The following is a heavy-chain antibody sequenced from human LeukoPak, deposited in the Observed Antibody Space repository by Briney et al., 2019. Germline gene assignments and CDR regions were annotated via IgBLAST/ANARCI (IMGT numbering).Heavy chain of an antibody. CDR1: GGSISSYY. J-gene: IGHJ6*03. V-gene: IGHV4-39*07. D-gene: IGHD3-22*01. CDR2: IYYSGST. CDR3: ARSFSYYDSTVSHYYMDV. Sequence: SETLSLTCTVSGGSISSYYWGWIRQPPGKGLEWIGSIYYSGSTYYNPSLKSRVTISVDTSKNQFSLKLSSVTAADTAVYYCARSFSYYDSTVSHYYMDVWGKGTTVTVSS.